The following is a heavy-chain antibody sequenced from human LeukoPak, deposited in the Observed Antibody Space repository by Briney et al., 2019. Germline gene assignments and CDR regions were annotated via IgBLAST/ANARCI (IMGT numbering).Heavy chain of an antibody. D-gene: IGHD4-23*01. CDR3: ARRDYGGHAAYFDY. V-gene: IGHV5-51*01. Sequence: GESLKISCRGSGYTITSNWIGWVRQMPGKGLEWMGIINLRDSETVYSPSFQGQVTMSVDKSISTAYLQWSSLEASDTAMYYCARRDYGGHAAYFDYWGQGTLVTVSS. J-gene: IGHJ4*02. CDR1: GYTITSNW. CDR2: INLRDSET.